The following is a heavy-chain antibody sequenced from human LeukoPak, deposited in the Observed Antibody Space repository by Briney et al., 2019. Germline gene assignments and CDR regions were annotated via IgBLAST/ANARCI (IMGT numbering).Heavy chain of an antibody. D-gene: IGHD3-16*01. Sequence: GGSLRLSCAASGFTFSSYAMSWVRQAPRKGLEWVSGIIDSGDITYYANSVKGRFTISRDNSKNTLYLQMNSLRAEDTAVYYCAKLGGQEVYNYYVGVWGKGTTVAVSS. CDR1: GFTFSSYA. CDR2: IIDSGDIT. CDR3: AKLGGQEVYNYYVGV. J-gene: IGHJ6*03. V-gene: IGHV3-23*01.